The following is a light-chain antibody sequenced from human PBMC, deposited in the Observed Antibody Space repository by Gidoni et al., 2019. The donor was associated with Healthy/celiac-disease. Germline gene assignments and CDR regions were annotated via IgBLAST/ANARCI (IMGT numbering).Light chain of an antibody. V-gene: IGKV1-33*01. Sequence: SASVGDRVTITCQASQDISNYLNWYQQKPGKAPKLLIYDASNLETGVPSRFSGSGSGTDFTFTISSLQPEDIATYYCQHYDNLPKYTFGQGTKLEIK. CDR3: QHYDNLPKYT. J-gene: IGKJ2*01. CDR2: DAS. CDR1: QDISNY.